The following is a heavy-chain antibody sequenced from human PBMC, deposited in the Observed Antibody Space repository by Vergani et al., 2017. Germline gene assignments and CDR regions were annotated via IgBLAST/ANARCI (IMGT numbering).Heavy chain of an antibody. Sequence: QVQLVQSGAEVKKPGSSVKVSCKASGGTFSSYAISWVRQAPGQGFEWMGGIIPIFGTAKYAQKVQGIVTITADDSTSTAYMELSSLRSEDTAVYYCARQTVVAATDYYYFYGMAVWGQGTTVTVSS. CDR3: ARQTVVAATDYYYFYGMAV. D-gene: IGHD2-15*01. J-gene: IGHJ6*02. V-gene: IGHV1-69*12. CDR1: GGTFSSYA. CDR2: IIPIFGTA.